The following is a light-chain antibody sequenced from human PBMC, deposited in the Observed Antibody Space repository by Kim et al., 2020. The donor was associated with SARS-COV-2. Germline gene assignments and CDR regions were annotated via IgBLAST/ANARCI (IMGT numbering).Light chain of an antibody. CDR3: AAWDNTLFVV. CDR2: NNN. Sequence: PWQMVTIACSGSSSNIGSNPVNWYQHLPGMAPKLLIYNNNQRPSGVPDRISGSKSGTSASLAISGLRSEDEAIYHCAAWDNTLFVVFGGGTQLTVL. CDR1: SSNIGSNP. V-gene: IGLV1-44*01. J-gene: IGLJ2*01.